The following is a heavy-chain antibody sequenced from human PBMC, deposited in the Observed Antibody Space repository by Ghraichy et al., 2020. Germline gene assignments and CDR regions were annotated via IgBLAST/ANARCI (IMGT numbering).Heavy chain of an antibody. CDR1: GFTFSSYA. CDR2: ISGSGGST. J-gene: IGHJ4*02. CDR3: AKAYTYYYDSSGYWSDY. Sequence: GESLNISCAASGFTFSSYAMSWVRQAPGKGLEWVSAISGSGGSTYYADSVKGRFTISRDNSKNTLYLQMNSLRAEDTAVYYCAKAYTYYYDSSGYWSDYWGQGTLVTVSS. V-gene: IGHV3-23*01. D-gene: IGHD3-22*01.